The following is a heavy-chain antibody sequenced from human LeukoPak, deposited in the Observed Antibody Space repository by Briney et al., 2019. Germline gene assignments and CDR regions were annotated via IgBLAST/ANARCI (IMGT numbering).Heavy chain of an antibody. J-gene: IGHJ3*02. CDR2: IYYSGST. Sequence: SETLSLTCTVSGGSISSSSYYWGWIRQPPGKGLEWIGSIYYSGSTYYNPSPKSRVTISVDTSKNQFSLKLSSVTAADTAVYYCARVRDGGHDAFDIWGQGTMVTVSS. CDR3: ARVRDGGHDAFDI. V-gene: IGHV4-39*07. D-gene: IGHD4-23*01. CDR1: GGSISSSSYY.